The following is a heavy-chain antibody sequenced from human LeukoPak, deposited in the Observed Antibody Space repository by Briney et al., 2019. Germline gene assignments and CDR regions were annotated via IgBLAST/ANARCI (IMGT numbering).Heavy chain of an antibody. J-gene: IGHJ4*02. CDR3: AKDHGDGYNYFDY. V-gene: IGHV3-74*01. CDR1: GFTFSSYW. D-gene: IGHD5-24*01. CDR2: INSDGSTT. Sequence: GGSLRLSCAASGFTFSSYWMHWVRQAPGKGLVWVSRINSDGSTTSYADSVKGRFTISRDNSKNTLYLQMNSLRAEDTAVYYCAKDHGDGYNYFDYWGQGTLVTVSS.